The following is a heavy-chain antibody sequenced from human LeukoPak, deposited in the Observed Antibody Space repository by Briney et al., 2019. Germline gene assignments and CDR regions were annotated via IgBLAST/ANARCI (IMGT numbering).Heavy chain of an antibody. CDR1: GYTFTSYG. CDR3: ARDRRWESSSWKEIDN. Sequence: GASVKVSCKASGYTFTSYGISWVRQAPGQGLEWMGWISAYNGNTNYAQKLQGRVTMTTDTSTSTAYMELRSLRSDDTAVYYCARDRRWESSSWKEIDNWGQGTLVTVSS. D-gene: IGHD6-13*01. J-gene: IGHJ4*01. CDR2: ISAYNGNT. V-gene: IGHV1-18*01.